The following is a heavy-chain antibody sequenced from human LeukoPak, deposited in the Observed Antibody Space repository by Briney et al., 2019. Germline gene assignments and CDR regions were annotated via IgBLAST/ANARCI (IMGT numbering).Heavy chain of an antibody. D-gene: IGHD4-17*01. CDR2: ISAYNGNT. CDR1: GYTFTSYG. J-gene: IGHJ4*02. CDR3: ARDRAPHTYGDYGVGDY. Sequence: GASVKVSCKASGYTFTSYGTSWVRQAPGQGLEWMGWISAYNGNTNYAQKLQGRVTMTTDTSTSTAYMELRSLRSDDTAVYYCARDRAPHTYGDYGVGDYWGQGTLVTVSS. V-gene: IGHV1-18*01.